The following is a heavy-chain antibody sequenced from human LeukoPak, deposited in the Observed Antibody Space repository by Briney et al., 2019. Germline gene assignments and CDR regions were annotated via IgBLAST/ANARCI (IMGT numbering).Heavy chain of an antibody. J-gene: IGHJ3*02. Sequence: GGSLRLSCAASGFTLSPYSMSWVRQAPGKGLEWVSSLNSNSRYIYYADSVKGRFTISRDNAENSLFLQMNSLRAEDTAMYYCASLWFGELFGRRAFDIWGQGTMVTVSS. CDR1: GFTLSPYS. D-gene: IGHD3-10*01. CDR3: ASLWFGELFGRRAFDI. CDR2: LNSNSRYI. V-gene: IGHV3-21*01.